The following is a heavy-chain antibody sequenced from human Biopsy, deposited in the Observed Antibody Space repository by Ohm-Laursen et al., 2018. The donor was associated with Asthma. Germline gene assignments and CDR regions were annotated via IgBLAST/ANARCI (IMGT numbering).Heavy chain of an antibody. CDR1: GFTFNGYG. CDR3: ASQSSGPDFWSGYYYFDY. D-gene: IGHD3-3*01. Sequence: SLRLSCAASGFTFNGYGMYWVRQAPGKGLEWVAVISYDGSNKYYADSVKGRFTISRDNSRNTLYLQMNSLRAVDTAVYYCASQSSGPDFWSGYYYFDYWGQGTLVTVSS. J-gene: IGHJ4*02. V-gene: IGHV3-30*03. CDR2: ISYDGSNK.